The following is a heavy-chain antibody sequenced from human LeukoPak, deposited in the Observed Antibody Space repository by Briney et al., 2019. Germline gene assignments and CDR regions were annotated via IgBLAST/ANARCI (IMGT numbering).Heavy chain of an antibody. Sequence: GGSLRLSCAASGFTFSTYSMNWVRQAPGKGLEWVSYISSGSTTIYYADSVKGRFTISRDNAKNSLYLQMNSLRAEDTAVYYCASSGTYSNWFDPWGQGTLVTVSS. V-gene: IGHV3-48*04. J-gene: IGHJ5*02. CDR1: GFTFSTYS. CDR2: ISSGSTTI. D-gene: IGHD1-26*01. CDR3: ASSGTYSNWFDP.